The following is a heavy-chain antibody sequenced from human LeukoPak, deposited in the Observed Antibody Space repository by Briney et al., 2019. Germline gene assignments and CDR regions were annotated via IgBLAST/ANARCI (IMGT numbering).Heavy chain of an antibody. V-gene: IGHV3-30*18. Sequence: GSLRLSCAASGFTFSSYGMHWVRQAPGKGLEWVAVISYDGSNKYYADSVKGRFTISRDNSKNTLYLQMNSLRAEDTAVYYCAKVSAPYSSGWYGYWGQGTLVTVSS. CDR1: GFTFSSYG. CDR2: ISYDGSNK. D-gene: IGHD6-19*01. J-gene: IGHJ4*02. CDR3: AKVSAPYSSGWYGY.